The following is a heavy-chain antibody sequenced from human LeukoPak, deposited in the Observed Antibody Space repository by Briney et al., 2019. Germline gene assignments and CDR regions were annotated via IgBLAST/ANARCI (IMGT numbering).Heavy chain of an antibody. D-gene: IGHD4-11*01. CDR2: INPSGGST. CDR3: ARGSVNTYYYYGMDV. Sequence: ASVKVSCKASGYTFTSYYMHWVRQAPGQGLEWMGIINPSGGSTSYAQKFQGRVTMTRDTSTSTVYMELSSLRPEDTAVYYCARGSVNTYYYYGMDVWGQGTTVTVSS. J-gene: IGHJ6*02. V-gene: IGHV1-46*01. CDR1: GYTFTSYY.